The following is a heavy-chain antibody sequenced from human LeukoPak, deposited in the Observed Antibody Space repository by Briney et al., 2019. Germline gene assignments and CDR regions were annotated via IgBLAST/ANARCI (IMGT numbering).Heavy chain of an antibody. CDR2: IKQDGSGK. V-gene: IGHV3-7*01. J-gene: IGHJ4*02. Sequence: GGSLRLSCAASGFTFSSYAMSWVRQAPGKGLEWVANIKQDGSGKNYVDSAKGRFTISRDNAKNPLYLQMNSLRAEDTAVYYCARGSGGIDYWGQGTLVTVSS. CDR3: ARGSGGIDY. D-gene: IGHD4-23*01. CDR1: GFTFSSYA.